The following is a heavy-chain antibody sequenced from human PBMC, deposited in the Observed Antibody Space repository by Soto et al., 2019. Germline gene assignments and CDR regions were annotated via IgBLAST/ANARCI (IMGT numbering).Heavy chain of an antibody. J-gene: IGHJ6*03. CDR2: INHSGST. Sequence: SETLSLTCAVYGGSFSGYYWSWIRQPPGKGLEWIGEINHSGSTNYNPSLKSRVTISVDTSKNQFSLKLSSVTAADTAVYYCARLGAAADLYYYYYYMDVWGKGTTVTVSS. CDR1: GGSFSGYY. CDR3: ARLGAAADLYYYYYYMDV. D-gene: IGHD6-13*01. V-gene: IGHV4-34*01.